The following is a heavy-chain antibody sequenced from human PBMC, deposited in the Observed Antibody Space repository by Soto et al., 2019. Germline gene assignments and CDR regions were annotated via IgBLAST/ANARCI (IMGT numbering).Heavy chain of an antibody. J-gene: IGHJ6*02. Sequence: QVHLVESGGGVVQPGRSLRLSCAASGFTFSNYGMHWVRQAPGKRLEWVAVISYDGSNKYYADSVKGRFTISRDNPKNTLDLQMSSLRAEDTAVYYCVKDGSSGWPYFYDMDVWGQGTTVTVSS. V-gene: IGHV3-30*18. CDR1: GFTFSNYG. CDR2: ISYDGSNK. CDR3: VKDGSSGWPYFYDMDV. D-gene: IGHD6-19*01.